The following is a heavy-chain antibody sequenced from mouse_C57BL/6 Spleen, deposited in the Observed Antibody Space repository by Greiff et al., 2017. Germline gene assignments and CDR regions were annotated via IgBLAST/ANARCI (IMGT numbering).Heavy chain of an antibody. V-gene: IGHV1-26*01. CDR2: INPNNGGT. D-gene: IGHD2-4*01. Sequence: EVQLQQSGPELVKPGASVKISCKASGYTFTDYYMNWVKQSHGKSLEWIGDINPNNGGTSYNQKFKGKATLTVDKSSSTAYMELRSLTSEDSAVYYCARGDYDEKGAMDDWGQGTSVTVSS. CDR3: ARGDYDEKGAMDD. J-gene: IGHJ4*01. CDR1: GYTFTDYY.